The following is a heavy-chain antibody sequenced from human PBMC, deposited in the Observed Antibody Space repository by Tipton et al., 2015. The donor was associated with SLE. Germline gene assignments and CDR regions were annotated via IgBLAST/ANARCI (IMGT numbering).Heavy chain of an antibody. V-gene: IGHV4-34*01. CDR1: SVSINSFY. D-gene: IGHD2-21*01. CDR2: INHSGST. J-gene: IGHJ6*03. Sequence: TLSLTCTVSSVSINSFYWSWIRQPPGKGLEWIGEINHSGSTNYNPSLKSRVTISVDTSKNQFSLKLSSVTAADTAVYYCARALWGSDRYYYYMDVWGKGTTVTVSS. CDR3: ARALWGSDRYYYYMDV.